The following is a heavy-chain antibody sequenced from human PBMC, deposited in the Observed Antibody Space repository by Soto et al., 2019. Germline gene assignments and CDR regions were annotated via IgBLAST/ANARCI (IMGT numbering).Heavy chain of an antibody. CDR3: ARGSEEGATTRWFDP. J-gene: IGHJ5*02. D-gene: IGHD1-26*01. CDR2: IIPIFGTA. CDR1: GGTFSSYA. V-gene: IGHV1-69*06. Sequence: SVKVSCKASGGTFSSYAISWVRQAPGQGLEWMGGIIPIFGTANYAQKFQGRVTITADKSTSTAYMELSSLRSEDTAVYYCARGSEEGATTRWFDPWGQGTLVTVSS.